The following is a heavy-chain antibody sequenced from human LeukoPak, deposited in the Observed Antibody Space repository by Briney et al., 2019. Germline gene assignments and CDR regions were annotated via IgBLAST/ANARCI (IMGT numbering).Heavy chain of an antibody. V-gene: IGHV3-74*01. J-gene: IGHJ4*02. D-gene: IGHD6-19*01. CDR3: ARDSIAVADLVGLFDY. CDR2: IYSDGYSDGSST. Sequence: GGSLRLSCVASGFTFSTHWMHWVRQAPGKGLVWVARIYSDGYSDGSSTIYADSVRGRFTISRDNSKNTLYLQMNSLRAEDTAVYYCARDSIAVADLVGLFDYWGQGTLVTVSS. CDR1: GFTFSTHW.